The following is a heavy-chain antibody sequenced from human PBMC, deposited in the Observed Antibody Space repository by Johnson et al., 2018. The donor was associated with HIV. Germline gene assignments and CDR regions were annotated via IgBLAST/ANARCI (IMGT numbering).Heavy chain of an antibody. V-gene: IGHV3-30-3*01. CDR2: ISYDGSNK. D-gene: IGHD6-13*01. CDR1: GFTVSSNY. CDR3: ARDPRGQHPRGAFDI. Sequence: QVQLVESGGGLVQPGGSLRLSCAASGFTVSSNYMSWVRQAPGKGLEWVAVISYDGSNKYYADSVKGRFTISRDNSKNTLYLQMNSLRAEDTAVYYCARDPRGQHPRGAFDIWGQGTMVTVSS. J-gene: IGHJ3*02.